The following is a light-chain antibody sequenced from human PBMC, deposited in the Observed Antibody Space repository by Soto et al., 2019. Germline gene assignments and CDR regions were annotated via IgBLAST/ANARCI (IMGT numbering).Light chain of an antibody. J-gene: IGKJ1*01. Sequence: DIQFTQSPSSLSASVGDRVTITCRASQTIDTYVNWYQHKPGTAPKVLIYAATYLQNGVPSRFSGSGSGADFTLTISSLQPEDFETYYCQQNFNYPRAFGQGTKVDIK. CDR2: AAT. CDR1: QTIDTY. V-gene: IGKV1-39*01. CDR3: QQNFNYPRA.